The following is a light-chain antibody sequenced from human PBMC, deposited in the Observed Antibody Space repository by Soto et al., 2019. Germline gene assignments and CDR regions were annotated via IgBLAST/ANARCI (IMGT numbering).Light chain of an antibody. CDR3: SSFTSSTTYV. CDR2: NVT. J-gene: IGLJ1*01. V-gene: IGLV2-14*01. CDR1: SSDVGGYNY. Sequence: QSVRTQPASVSGSPGQSITISCTGTSSDVGGYNYVSWYQQHPGEVPKLIIFNVTNRPSGVSNRFSGSKSGNTASLTISGLQAEDEADYYCSSFTSSTTYVFGTGTKVTVL.